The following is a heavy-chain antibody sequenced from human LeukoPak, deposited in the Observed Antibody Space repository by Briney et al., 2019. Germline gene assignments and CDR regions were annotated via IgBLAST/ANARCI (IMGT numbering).Heavy chain of an antibody. CDR2: MNPNSGNT. D-gene: IGHD4-17*01. J-gene: IGHJ3*02. CDR3: ASLGRYDYGDYGRIDAFDI. Sequence: GASVKVSCKASGYTFTSYDINWVRQATGQGLEWMGWMNPNSGNTGYAQKFQGRVTMTRNASISTAYMELSSLRSEDTAVYYCASLGRYDYGDYGRIDAFDIWGQGTMVTVSS. CDR1: GYTFTSYD. V-gene: IGHV1-8*01.